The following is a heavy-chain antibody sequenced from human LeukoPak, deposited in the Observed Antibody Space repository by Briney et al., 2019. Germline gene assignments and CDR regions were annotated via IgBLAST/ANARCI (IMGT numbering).Heavy chain of an antibody. CDR2: ISAYNGNT. CDR3: AGHNSASITMIH. J-gene: IGHJ4*02. D-gene: IGHD3-22*01. V-gene: IGHV1-18*01. Sequence: ASVNVSYKASGYTFTSYGISWVRQAPGQGLEWMGWISAYNGNTNYAQKLQGRVTMTTDTSTTTVYMELSSLRSDDTGVYYCAGHNSASITMIHWGQGSPVTVSS. CDR1: GYTFTSYG.